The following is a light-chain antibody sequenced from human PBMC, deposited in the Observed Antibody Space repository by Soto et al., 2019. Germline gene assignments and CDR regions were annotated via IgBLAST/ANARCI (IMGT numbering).Light chain of an antibody. V-gene: IGKV3-15*01. Sequence: EIVMTQSPATLSVSPGERATLSCRASQSISITLAWYQQKPGQAPRLLIYGASTRATGIPARFSGSGSGTEFTLTISGLQSEDFAVYYCQQYSNWPRTFGGGTKVDIK. CDR1: QSISIT. J-gene: IGKJ4*01. CDR2: GAS. CDR3: QQYSNWPRT.